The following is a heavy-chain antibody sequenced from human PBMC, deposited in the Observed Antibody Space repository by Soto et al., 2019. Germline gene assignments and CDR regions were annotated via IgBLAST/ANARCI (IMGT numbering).Heavy chain of an antibody. CDR2: ISHSGST. V-gene: IGHV4-61*01. CDR1: GGSVSSGSYY. Sequence: NPSETLSLTCTVSGGSVSSGSYYWSWVRQPPGKGLEWIGYISHSGSTNYNPSLKSRVTISVDTSKNQFSLKLTSVTAADTAVYYCARVYSSSLAPWGQGTLVTVSS. J-gene: IGHJ5*02. CDR3: ARVYSSSLAP. D-gene: IGHD6-6*01.